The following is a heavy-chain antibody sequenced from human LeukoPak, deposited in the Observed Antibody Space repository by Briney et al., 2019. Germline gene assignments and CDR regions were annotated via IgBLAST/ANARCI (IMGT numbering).Heavy chain of an antibody. CDR3: ARDRIAARYFDY. Sequence: GGPLRLSCAASGFTFSDYYMSWIRQAPGKGLEWVSYISSSGSTIYYADSVKGRFTISRDNAKNSLYLQMNSLRAEDTAVYYRARDRIAARYFDYWGQGTLVTVSA. CDR2: ISSSGSTI. D-gene: IGHD6-6*01. V-gene: IGHV3-11*01. CDR1: GFTFSDYY. J-gene: IGHJ4*02.